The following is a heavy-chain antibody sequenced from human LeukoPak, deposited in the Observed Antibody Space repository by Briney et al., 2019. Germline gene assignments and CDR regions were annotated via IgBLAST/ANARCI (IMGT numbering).Heavy chain of an antibody. D-gene: IGHD6-19*01. CDR1: GFTFSSYA. CDR2: ISYDGSNK. Sequence: PGGSLRLSCAASGFTFSSYAMHWVRKAPGKGLEWVAVISYDGSNKYYADSVKGRFTISRDNSKNTLYLQMNSLRAEDTAVYYCAREGAVATNNWFDPWGQGTLATVSS. CDR3: AREGAVATNNWFDP. J-gene: IGHJ5*02. V-gene: IGHV3-30-3*01.